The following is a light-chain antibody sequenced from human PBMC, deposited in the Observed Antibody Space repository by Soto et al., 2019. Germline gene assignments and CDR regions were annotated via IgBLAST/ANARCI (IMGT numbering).Light chain of an antibody. CDR3: CSYAGSSTYV. CDR2: EVS. CDR1: SSDVGSYTL. J-gene: IGLJ1*01. V-gene: IGLV2-23*02. Sequence: QSVLTQPASVSGSPGESITISFTGTSSDVGSYTLVSWYQQHPGKAPKLMIYEVSKRPSGVSNRFSGSKSGNTASLTISGLQGEDEADYYCCSYAGSSTYVFGTGTKVTVL.